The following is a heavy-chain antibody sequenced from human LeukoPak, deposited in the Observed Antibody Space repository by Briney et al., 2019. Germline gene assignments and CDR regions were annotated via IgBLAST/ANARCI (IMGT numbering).Heavy chain of an antibody. J-gene: IGHJ5*02. CDR2: IYTSGST. CDR3: AGGRAAASWFDP. D-gene: IGHD6-13*01. CDR1: GGSISSYY. Sequence: SETLSLTCTVSGGSISSYYWSWIRQPAGKGLEWIGRIYTSGSTNYNPSLKSRVTMSVDTSKNQFSLKLSSVTAADTAVYYCAGGRAAASWFDPWGQGTLVTVSS. V-gene: IGHV4-4*07.